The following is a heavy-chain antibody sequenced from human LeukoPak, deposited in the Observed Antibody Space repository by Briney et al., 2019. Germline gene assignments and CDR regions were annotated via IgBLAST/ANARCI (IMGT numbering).Heavy chain of an antibody. CDR2: ISSTSSNT. V-gene: IGHV3-21*01. D-gene: IGHD3-3*01. CDR3: ARVWYYDFWSGYSCLDY. Sequence: PGGSLRLSCAASGFTFSSYSMNWVRQAPGKGLEWVSSISSTSSNTNYADSVKGRFTISRDNAKNSLYLQVNSLRAEDTAVYYCARVWYYDFWSGYSCLDYWGQGTLVTVSS. J-gene: IGHJ4*02. CDR1: GFTFSSYS.